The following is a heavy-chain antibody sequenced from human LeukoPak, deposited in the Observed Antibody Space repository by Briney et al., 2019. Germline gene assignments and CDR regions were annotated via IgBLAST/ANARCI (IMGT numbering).Heavy chain of an antibody. Sequence: PGGSLRLSCAAAGFTFSSYWMTWVRQAPGKGLEWVANIKQDGSEKYYVDSVKGRFTISRDNAKNSLYRQMTSLRAEDTAVYYCARGGWSLDLWGRGTLVTVSS. CDR1: GFTFSSYW. CDR3: ARGGWSLDL. V-gene: IGHV3-7*04. CDR2: IKQDGSEK. J-gene: IGHJ2*01.